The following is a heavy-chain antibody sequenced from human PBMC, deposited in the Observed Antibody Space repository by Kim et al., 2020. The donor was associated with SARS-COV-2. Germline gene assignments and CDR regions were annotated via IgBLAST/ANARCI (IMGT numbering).Heavy chain of an antibody. J-gene: IGHJ5*02. CDR3: AREPLTADNWFDP. CDR2: IDPKRGDT. V-gene: IGHV1-2*02. D-gene: IGHD6-25*01. CDR1: GYTFTDYF. Sequence: ASVKVSCKTSGYTFTDYFIHWVLQAPGQGLEWMGGIDPKRGDTNYAQKFRGRVTMTWDTSISTAYMDLSSLRSDDTAFYFCAREPLTADNWFDPWGQGTRVTVSS.